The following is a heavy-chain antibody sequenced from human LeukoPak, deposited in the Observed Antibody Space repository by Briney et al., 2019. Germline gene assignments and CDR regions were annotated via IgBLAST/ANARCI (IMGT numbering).Heavy chain of an antibody. CDR2: IYYSGST. Sequence: PSETLSLTCTVSGGSISGSTYYWGWIRQTPGKGLEWIGSIYYSGSTYYNPSLKSRVTISVDTSKNQFSLKLSSVTAADTAVYHCAREGRYSRSNTGAFDIWGQGTMVTVSS. J-gene: IGHJ3*02. CDR1: GGSISGSTYY. V-gene: IGHV4-39*07. CDR3: AREGRYSRSNTGAFDI. D-gene: IGHD6-13*01.